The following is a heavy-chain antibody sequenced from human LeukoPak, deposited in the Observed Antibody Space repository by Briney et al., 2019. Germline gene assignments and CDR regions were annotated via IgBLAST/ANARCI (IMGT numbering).Heavy chain of an antibody. Sequence: PGGSLRLSCAASGFTFSSYWMHWVRQAPGKGLEWVSLISWDGGSTYYADSVKGRFTISRDNSKNSLYLQMNSLRAGDTALYYCAKAHSMTLGYYMDVWGKGTTVTVSS. CDR3: AKAHSMTLGYYMDV. J-gene: IGHJ6*03. CDR2: ISWDGGST. CDR1: GFTFSSYW. D-gene: IGHD3-10*01. V-gene: IGHV3-43D*03.